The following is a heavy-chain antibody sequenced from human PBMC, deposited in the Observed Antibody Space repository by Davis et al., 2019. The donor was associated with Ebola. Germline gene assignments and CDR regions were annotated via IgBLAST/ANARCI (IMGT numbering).Heavy chain of an antibody. V-gene: IGHV4-59*12. D-gene: IGHD6-6*01. Sequence: SETLSLTCTVSGGSISSYYWSWIRQPPGKGLEWIGYIYYSGSTNYNPSLKSRVTISVDTSKNQFSLKLSSVTAADTAVYYCARVSVWGIAARGYNWFDPWGQGTLVTVSS. J-gene: IGHJ5*02. CDR2: IYYSGST. CDR1: GGSISSYY. CDR3: ARVSVWGIAARGYNWFDP.